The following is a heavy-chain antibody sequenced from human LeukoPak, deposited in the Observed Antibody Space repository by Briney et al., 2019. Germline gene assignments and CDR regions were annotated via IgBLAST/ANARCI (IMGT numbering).Heavy chain of an antibody. CDR3: ARRRYYESSGYYSYYFDY. CDR1: GGSISSSSYY. CDR2: IYYSGST. V-gene: IGHV4-39*01. D-gene: IGHD3-22*01. Sequence: SETLSLTCTVSGGSISSSSYYWVWIRQPPGKGLEWIGSIYYSGSTYYNPSLKSRVTISVDTSKNQFSLKLSSVTAADTAVYYCARRRYYESSGYYSYYFDYWGQGTLVTVSS. J-gene: IGHJ4*02.